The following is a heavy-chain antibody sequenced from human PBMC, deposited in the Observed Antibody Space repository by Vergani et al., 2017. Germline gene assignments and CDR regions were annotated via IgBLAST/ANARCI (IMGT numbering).Heavy chain of an antibody. D-gene: IGHD2-2*01. CDR3: ARGGPRIVVVPAAMVHYYYYYGMDV. Sequence: QVQLVQSGAEVKKPGSSVKVSCKASGGTFSSCAISWVRQAPGQGLEWMGGIIPIFGTANYAQKFQGRVTITADESTSTAYMELSSLRSEDTAVYYCARGGPRIVVVPAAMVHYYYYYGMDVWGQGTTVTVSS. CDR1: GGTFSSCA. V-gene: IGHV1-69*12. J-gene: IGHJ6*02. CDR2: IIPIFGTA.